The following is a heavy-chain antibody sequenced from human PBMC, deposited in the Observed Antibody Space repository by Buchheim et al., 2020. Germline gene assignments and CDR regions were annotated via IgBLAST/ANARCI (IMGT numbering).Heavy chain of an antibody. J-gene: IGHJ6*02. D-gene: IGHD3-9*01. CDR3: ARTYYDILTGAASGMDV. V-gene: IGHV3-30*03. CDR2: ISYDGSNK. CDR1: GFTFSSYG. Sequence: QVQLVESGGGVVQPGRSLRLSCAASGFTFSSYGMHWVRQAPGKGLEWVAVISYDGSNKYYADSVKGRFTISRDNSKNTLYLQMNSLRAEDTAVYYCARTYYDILTGAASGMDVWGQGTT.